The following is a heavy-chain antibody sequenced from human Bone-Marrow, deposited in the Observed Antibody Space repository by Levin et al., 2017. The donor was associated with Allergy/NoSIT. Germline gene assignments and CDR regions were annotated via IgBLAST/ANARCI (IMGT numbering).Heavy chain of an antibody. D-gene: IGHD2-15*01. CDR3: AKDGLGLGSGGSCYQGYYFDY. V-gene: IGHV3-23*01. Sequence: QAGESLKISCAASGFTFSSYAMSWVRQAPGKGLEWVSAISGSGGSTYYADSVKGRFTISRDNSKNTLYLQMNSLRAEDTAVYYCAKDGLGLGSGGSCYQGYYFDYWGQGTLVTVSS. CDR1: GFTFSSYA. J-gene: IGHJ4*02. CDR2: ISGSGGST.